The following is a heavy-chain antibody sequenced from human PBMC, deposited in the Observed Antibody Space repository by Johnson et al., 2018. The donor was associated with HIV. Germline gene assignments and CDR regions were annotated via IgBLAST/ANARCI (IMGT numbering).Heavy chain of an antibody. CDR1: GFTFSDHY. CDR2: TRNKANSYTT. J-gene: IGHJ3*02. Sequence: VQLVESGGGLVQPGGSLRLSCAASGFTFSDHYMDWVRQAPGKGLERVGRTRNKANSYTTEYAASVKGRFTISRDDSKNSLYLQMNSLKTEDTAVYYCATSGSHFAFDIWGQGTMVTVSS. V-gene: IGHV3-72*01. D-gene: IGHD1-26*01. CDR3: ATSGSHFAFDI.